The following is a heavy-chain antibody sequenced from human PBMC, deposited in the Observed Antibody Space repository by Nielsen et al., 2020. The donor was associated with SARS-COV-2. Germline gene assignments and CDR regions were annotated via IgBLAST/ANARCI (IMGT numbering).Heavy chain of an antibody. V-gene: IGHV4-59*08. J-gene: IGHJ4*02. Sequence: SETLSLTCTVSGGSISSYYWSWIRQPPGKGLEWIGYIYYSGSTNYNPSLKSRVTISVDTSKNQFSLKLSSVTAADTAVYYCARLGAQGPYDCWGQGTLVTVSS. CDR2: IYYSGST. CDR3: ARLGAQGPYDC. CDR1: GGSISSYY.